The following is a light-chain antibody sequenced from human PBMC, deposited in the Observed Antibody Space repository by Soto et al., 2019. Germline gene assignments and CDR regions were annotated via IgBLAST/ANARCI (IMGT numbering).Light chain of an antibody. J-gene: IGLJ3*02. CDR1: SSDVGTHGY. CDR3: MCYAGGNNWV. CDR2: DVT. V-gene: IGLV2-8*01. Sequence: QSVLTQPPSASGSPGQSVTISCTGTSSDVGTHGYVSWYQQHAGKAPKLMNYDVTKRPSGVPDRFSGSKSANTASLTVSGLQAEDEADYYCMCYAGGNNWVFGGGTKVTVL.